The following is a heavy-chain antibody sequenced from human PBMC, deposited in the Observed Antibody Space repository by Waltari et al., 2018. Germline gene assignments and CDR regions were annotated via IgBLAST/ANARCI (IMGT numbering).Heavy chain of an antibody. CDR3: AGTPVGVTFLYFDY. CDR1: GGSFSGYY. D-gene: IGHD1-26*01. V-gene: IGHV4-34*01. J-gene: IGHJ4*02. Sequence: QVQLQQWGAGLLKPSETLSLTCAVYGGSFSGYYWIWIRQSPGKGLAWIGEINYSGSTNYNPSLKSRVTISIDTSKTQFSLELTSVTGADTAVYYCAGTPVGVTFLYFDYWGQGTLVTVSS. CDR2: INYSGST.